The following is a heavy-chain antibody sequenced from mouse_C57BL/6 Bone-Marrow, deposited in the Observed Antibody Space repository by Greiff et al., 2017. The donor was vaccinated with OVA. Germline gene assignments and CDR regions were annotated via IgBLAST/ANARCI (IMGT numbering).Heavy chain of an antibody. CDR1: GYTFTSYW. CDR2: IYPSDSET. V-gene: IGHV1-61*01. J-gene: IGHJ4*01. CDR3: ARRGGPRNYAMDY. D-gene: IGHD1-1*02. Sequence: QVQLQQPGAELVRPGSSVKLSCKASGYTFTSYWMDWVKQRPGQGLEWIGNIYPSDSETHYNQKFKDKATLTVDKSSSTAYMQLSSLTSEDSAVYYCARRGGPRNYAMDYWGQGTSVTVSS.